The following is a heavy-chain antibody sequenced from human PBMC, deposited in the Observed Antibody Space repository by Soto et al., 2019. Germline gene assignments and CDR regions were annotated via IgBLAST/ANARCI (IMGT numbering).Heavy chain of an antibody. J-gene: IGHJ4*02. CDR1: GFTLTNYA. CDR2: ISDDGDKK. Sequence: QVQLVESGGGVVQPGRSLRLSCAASGFTLTNYAMHWVRQAPGKGLEWLAVISDDGDKKYYADSVKGRFTISRDNSNKTLYLQRNSLRPEDTAVYYCARDRDSSSTLFDYWGQGTLVTVSS. V-gene: IGHV3-30-3*01. D-gene: IGHD6-6*01. CDR3: ARDRDSSSTLFDY.